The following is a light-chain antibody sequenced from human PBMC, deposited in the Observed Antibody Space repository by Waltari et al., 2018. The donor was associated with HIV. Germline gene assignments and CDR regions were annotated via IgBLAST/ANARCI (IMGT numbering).Light chain of an antibody. CDR2: EVS. CDR1: SSDIGLYNF. Sequence: QSALTQPPSASGSPGQSVTISCAGTSSDIGLYNFVSWYQHHPGKAPKLMISEVSREPSGVPDRFCGAKSCNTASLTVSGLQAEEEAAYYCFSYAGNNYLLFGGGTKLTVL. V-gene: IGLV2-8*01. CDR3: FSYAGNNYLL. J-gene: IGLJ2*01.